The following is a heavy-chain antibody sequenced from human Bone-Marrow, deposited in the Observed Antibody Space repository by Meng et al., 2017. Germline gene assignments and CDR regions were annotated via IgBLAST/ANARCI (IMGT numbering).Heavy chain of an antibody. CDR1: GYTFTSYY. J-gene: IGHJ4*02. CDR3: ARVQSSGWSPGY. V-gene: IGHV1-46*01. D-gene: IGHD6-19*01. CDR2: INPSGGST. Sequence: QVQLVQSGDEVKKPGASVKVSCKASGYTFTSYYMHWVRQAPGQGLEWMGIINPSGGSTSYAQKFQGRVTMTRDTSTSTVYMELSSLRSEDTAVYFCARVQSSGWSPGYWGQGTLVTVSS.